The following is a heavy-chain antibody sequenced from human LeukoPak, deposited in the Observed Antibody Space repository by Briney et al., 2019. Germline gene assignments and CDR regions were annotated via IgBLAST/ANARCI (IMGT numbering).Heavy chain of an antibody. CDR1: GGSFSGYY. J-gene: IGHJ4*02. V-gene: IGHV4-34*01. D-gene: IGHD2-2*01. Sequence: SETLSLTCAVYGGSFSGYYWSWIRQPPGKGLEWIGEINHSGSTNYNPSLKSRVTISVDTSKNQFSLKLSSVTAADTAVYYCARRGLVGYCSSTNCYRPAYFDYWGQGTLVPVSS. CDR2: INHSGST. CDR3: ARRGLVGYCSSTNCYRPAYFDY.